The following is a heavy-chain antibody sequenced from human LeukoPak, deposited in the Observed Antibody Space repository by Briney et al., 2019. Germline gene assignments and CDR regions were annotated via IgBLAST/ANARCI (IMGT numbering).Heavy chain of an antibody. CDR1: GFTFSSYA. V-gene: IGHV3-30*04. D-gene: IGHD6-13*01. CDR2: ISYDGSNK. J-gene: IGHJ4*02. CDR3: ARESGSSSWYDY. Sequence: GGSLRLSCAASGFTFSSYAMHWVRQAPGKELEWVAVISYDGSNKYYADSVKGRFTISRDNSKNTLYLQMNSLRAEDTAVYYCARESGSSSWYDYWGQGTLVTVSS.